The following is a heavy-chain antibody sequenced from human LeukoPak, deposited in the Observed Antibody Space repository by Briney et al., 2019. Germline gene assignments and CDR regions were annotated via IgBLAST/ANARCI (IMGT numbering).Heavy chain of an antibody. D-gene: IGHD3-3*01. CDR1: GYSISSGYY. J-gene: IGHJ4*02. Sequence: PSETLSLTCTVSGYSISSGYYWGWIRQPPGKGLEWSGSIYHSGSTYYNPSLKSRVTISVDTSKNQFSLKLSSVTAADTAVYYCARVYYYFWSGYPVMYYFDYWGQGTLVTVSS. CDR2: IYHSGST. V-gene: IGHV4-38-2*02. CDR3: ARVYYYFWSGYPVMYYFDY.